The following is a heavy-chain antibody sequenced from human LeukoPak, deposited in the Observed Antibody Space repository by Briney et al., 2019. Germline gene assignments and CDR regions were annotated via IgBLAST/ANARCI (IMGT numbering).Heavy chain of an antibody. CDR3: ARVYYGSGSLYYYYYYMDV. V-gene: IGHV3-53*01. J-gene: IGHJ6*03. CDR1: GFTVSSNY. CDR2: IYSGGGT. Sequence: PGGSLRLSCAASGFTVSSNYMSWVRQAPGKGLEWVSVIYSGGGTYYADSVEGRFTISRDNSKNTLYLQMNSLRAEDTAVYYCARVYYGSGSLYYYYYYMDVWGKGTTVTISS. D-gene: IGHD3-10*01.